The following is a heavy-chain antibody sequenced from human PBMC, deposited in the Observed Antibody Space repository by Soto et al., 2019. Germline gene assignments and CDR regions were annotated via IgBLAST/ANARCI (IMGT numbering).Heavy chain of an antibody. CDR1: GFTLSSYA. CDR3: ARDLHDYVWGSYRLASEASYYYGMDV. Sequence: GGSLRLSCAASGFTLSSYAMHWVRQAPGKGLEWVAVISYDGSNKYYADSVKGRFTISRDNSKNTLYLQMNSLRAEDTAVYYCARDLHDYVWGSYRLASEASYYYGMDVWGQGTTVTVSS. CDR2: ISYDGSNK. V-gene: IGHV3-30-3*01. J-gene: IGHJ6*02. D-gene: IGHD3-16*02.